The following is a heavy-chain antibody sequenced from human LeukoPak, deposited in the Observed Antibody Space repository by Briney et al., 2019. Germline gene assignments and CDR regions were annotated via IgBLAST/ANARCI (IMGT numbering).Heavy chain of an antibody. V-gene: IGHV3-23*01. D-gene: IGHD4-17*01. Sequence: GGSLRLSCAASGFTFSSYAMSWVRQAPGKGLEWVSVISGSGGSTYYADSVKGRFTISRDNSKNTLYLQMNSLRAEDTAVYYCARGSLDGDYDYYYYGMDVWGQGTTVTVSS. CDR2: ISGSGGST. J-gene: IGHJ6*02. CDR1: GFTFSSYA. CDR3: ARGSLDGDYDYYYYGMDV.